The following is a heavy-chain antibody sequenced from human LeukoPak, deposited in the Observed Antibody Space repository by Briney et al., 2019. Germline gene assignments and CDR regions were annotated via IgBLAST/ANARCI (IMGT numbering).Heavy chain of an antibody. Sequence: GGSLRLSCVASRFNFSSYWMHWVRQAPGKGLVWVSRINTDGTTTTYADCVKGRFTISRDNSKNTLYLEMNSLRVEDTALYFCARVGHGSSWFDSWGQGTLITVSS. V-gene: IGHV3-74*01. CDR1: RFNFSSYW. D-gene: IGHD6-13*01. CDR3: ARVGHGSSWFDS. CDR2: INTDGTTT. J-gene: IGHJ5*01.